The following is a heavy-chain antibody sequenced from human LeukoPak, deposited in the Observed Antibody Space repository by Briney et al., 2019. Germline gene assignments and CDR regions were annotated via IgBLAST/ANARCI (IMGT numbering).Heavy chain of an antibody. V-gene: IGHV3-23*01. CDR1: GFTFSSYA. Sequence: GGSLRLSCAASGFTFSSYAMSWVRQAPGKGLEWVSAISGSGGSAYYADSVKGRFTISRDNSKNPLYLQMNSLRAEDTAVYYCAKSLRITIFGVVALFDYWGQGTLVTVSS. J-gene: IGHJ4*02. D-gene: IGHD3-3*01. CDR2: ISGSGGSA. CDR3: AKSLRITIFGVVALFDY.